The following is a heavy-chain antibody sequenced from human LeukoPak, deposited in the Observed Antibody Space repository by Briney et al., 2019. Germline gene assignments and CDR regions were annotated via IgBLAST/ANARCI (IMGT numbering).Heavy chain of an antibody. D-gene: IGHD1-7*01. CDR3: ARSRDWNYDL. CDR1: GYSFTSYW. CDR2: IYPGDSDT. V-gene: IGHV5-51*01. J-gene: IGHJ4*02. Sequence: GGSLRLSCKGSGYSFTSYWIGWVRQMPGKGREWMGIIYPGDSDTRYSPSFQGQVTISADKSINTAYLQWNSLKASDTAIYYCARSRDWNYDLWGQGTLVTVSS.